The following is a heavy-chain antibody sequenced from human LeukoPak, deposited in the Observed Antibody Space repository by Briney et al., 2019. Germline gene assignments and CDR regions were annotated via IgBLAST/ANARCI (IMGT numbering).Heavy chain of an antibody. CDR2: INHSGST. D-gene: IGHD3-10*01. V-gene: IGHV4-34*01. CDR3: ARAESRGYYGSGSYYRHYYGMDV. J-gene: IGHJ6*02. Sequence: SETLSLTCAVYGGSFSGYYWSWIRQPPGKGLEWIGEINHSGSTNYNPSLKSRVTISVDTSKNQFSLKLSSVTAADTAVYYCARAESRGYYGSGSYYRHYYGMDVWGQGTTVTVSS. CDR1: GGSFSGYY.